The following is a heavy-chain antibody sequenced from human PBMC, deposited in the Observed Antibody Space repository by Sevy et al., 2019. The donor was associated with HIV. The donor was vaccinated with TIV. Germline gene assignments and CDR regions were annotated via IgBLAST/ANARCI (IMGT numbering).Heavy chain of an antibody. V-gene: IGHV1-8*01. CDR3: ARGFRHYYYYGMDV. CDR2: MNPNSGNT. CDR1: GYTFTSYD. Sequence: ASVEVSCKASGYTFTSYDINWVRQATGQGLEWMGWMNPNSGNTGYAQKFQGRVTMTRNTSISTAYMELSSLRSEDTAVYYCARGFRHYYYYGMDVWGQGTTVTVSS. J-gene: IGHJ6*02.